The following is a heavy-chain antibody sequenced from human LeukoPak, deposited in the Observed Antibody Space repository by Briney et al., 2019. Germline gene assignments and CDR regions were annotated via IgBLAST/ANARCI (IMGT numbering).Heavy chain of an antibody. CDR2: INQDGSDM. D-gene: IGHD3-10*01. V-gene: IGHV3-7*03. CDR3: ARDFPGIGRGTFDF. J-gene: IGHJ3*01. Sequence: GGSPRLSCAASGFIFNTFWMNWVRLTPGKGLEWVAKINQDGSDMYYVDSVKGRFFVSRDNARNLVYLQMNSLRVDDTAVYYCARDFPGIGRGTFDFWGQGTIIIVSS. CDR1: GFIFNTFW.